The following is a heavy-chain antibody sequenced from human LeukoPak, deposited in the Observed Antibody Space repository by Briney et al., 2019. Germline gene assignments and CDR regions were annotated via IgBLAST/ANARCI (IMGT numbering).Heavy chain of an antibody. CDR1: GFTFSSSS. CDR3: ASGIWSGYYMSGTDY. D-gene: IGHD3-3*01. J-gene: IGHJ4*02. Sequence: GGSLRLSCAASGFTFSSSSMSWVRQAPGKGLGWVSSISSSRSYIYYADSVKGRFTISRDNAKNSLYLQMNSLRAEDTAVYYCASGIWSGYYMSGTDYWGQGTLVTVSS. V-gene: IGHV3-21*01. CDR2: ISSSRSYI.